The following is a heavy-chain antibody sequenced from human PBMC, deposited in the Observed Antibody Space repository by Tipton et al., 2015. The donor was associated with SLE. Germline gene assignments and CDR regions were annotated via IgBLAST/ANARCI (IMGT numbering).Heavy chain of an antibody. CDR1: GGSISSGTYY. CDR3: ARANGDYVQDY. D-gene: IGHD4-17*01. Sequence: TLSLTCTVSGGSISSGTYYWSWIRQPAGKGLEWIGEINHSGSTNYNPSLKSRVTISVDTSKNQFSLKLSSVTAADTAVYYCARANGDYVQDYWGQGTLVTVSS. V-gene: IGHV4-61*09. CDR2: INHSGST. J-gene: IGHJ4*02.